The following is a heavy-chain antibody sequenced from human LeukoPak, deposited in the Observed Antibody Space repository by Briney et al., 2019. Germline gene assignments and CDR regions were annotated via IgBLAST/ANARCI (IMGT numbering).Heavy chain of an antibody. Sequence: PGGSLRLSCAASGFTFSSYAMSWVRQAPGKGLEWVSAISGSGGSTYYADSVKGRLTISRDNSKNTLYLQMNSLRAEDTAVYYCAKEEYCTNGVCYTGPDFDYWGQGTLVTVSS. CDR1: GFTFSSYA. V-gene: IGHV3-23*01. CDR3: AKEEYCTNGVCYTGPDFDY. D-gene: IGHD2-8*01. CDR2: ISGSGGST. J-gene: IGHJ4*02.